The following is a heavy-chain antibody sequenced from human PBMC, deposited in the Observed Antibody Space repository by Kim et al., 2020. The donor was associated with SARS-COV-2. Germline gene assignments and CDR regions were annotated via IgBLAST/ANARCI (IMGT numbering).Heavy chain of an antibody. CDR1: GGSISSSSYY. J-gene: IGHJ5*02. CDR2: IYYSGST. CDR3: ARHMYYYGSGSYRWFDP. D-gene: IGHD3-10*01. Sequence: SETLSLTCTVSGGSISSSSYYWGWIRQPPGKGLEWIGSIYYSGSTYYNPSLKSRVTISVDTSKNQFSLKLSSVTAADTAAYYCARHMYYYGSGSYRWFDPWGQGTLVTVSS. V-gene: IGHV4-39*01.